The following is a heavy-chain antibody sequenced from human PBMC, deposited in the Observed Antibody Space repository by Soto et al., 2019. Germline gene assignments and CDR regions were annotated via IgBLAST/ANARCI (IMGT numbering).Heavy chain of an antibody. CDR2: INIDGSST. CDR3: ARADLSGRWNY. CDR1: GFTFSSYW. D-gene: IGHD3-10*01. V-gene: IGHV3-74*01. J-gene: IGHJ4*02. Sequence: EVQLVESGGGLVQPGGSLRLSCATSGFTFSSYWMHWVRQAPEKGLVWVSRINIDGSSTTYADSVKVRFTISRDNAKNTLHLEMNSLRAEDTAVYYCARADLSGRWNYWGQGTLVTVSS.